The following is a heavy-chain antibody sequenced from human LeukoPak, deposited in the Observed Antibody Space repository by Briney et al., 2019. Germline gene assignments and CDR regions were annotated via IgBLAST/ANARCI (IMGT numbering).Heavy chain of an antibody. J-gene: IGHJ3*02. CDR2: INHSGST. CDR1: GGSFSGYY. V-gene: IGHV4-34*01. Sequence: SETLSLTCAVYGGSFSGYYWSWIRQPPGKGLEWIGEINHSGSTNYNPSLKSRVTISVDTSKNQFSLKLSSVTAADTAVYYCARGSMIVLAFDIWGQGTMVTVSS. D-gene: IGHD3-22*01. CDR3: ARGSMIVLAFDI.